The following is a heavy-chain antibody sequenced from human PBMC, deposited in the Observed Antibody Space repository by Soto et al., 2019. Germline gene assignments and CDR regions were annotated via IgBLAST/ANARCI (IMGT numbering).Heavy chain of an antibody. V-gene: IGHV3-30*18. CDR1: GFTFSSYG. CDR3: AKDRASITIFGVATPAYYYYYMDV. D-gene: IGHD3-3*01. Sequence: GGSLRLSCAASGFTFSSYGMHWVRQAPGKGLEWVAVISYDGSNKYYADSVKGRFTISRDNSKNTLYLQMNSLRAEDTAVYYCAKDRASITIFGVATPAYYYYYMDVWGKGTTVTVSS. J-gene: IGHJ6*03. CDR2: ISYDGSNK.